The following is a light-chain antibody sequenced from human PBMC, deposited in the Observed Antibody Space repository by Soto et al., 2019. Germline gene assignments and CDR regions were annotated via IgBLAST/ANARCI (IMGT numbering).Light chain of an antibody. CDR3: QQYNNWPPYT. Sequence: EIVLTQSPATLSLSPGERATLSCRASQSVSRYLAWYQHKPGQAPRLLIYDVSNRAPGIPARFSGSGSGTEFTLTISSLQSEDFAVYYCQQYNNWPPYTFGQGTKLEIK. J-gene: IGKJ2*01. V-gene: IGKV3-11*01. CDR1: QSVSRY. CDR2: DVS.